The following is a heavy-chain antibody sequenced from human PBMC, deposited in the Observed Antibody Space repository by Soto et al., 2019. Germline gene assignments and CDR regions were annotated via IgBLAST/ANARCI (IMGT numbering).Heavy chain of an antibody. CDR1: GYSFTSYW. J-gene: IGHJ6*02. Sequence: PGESLKISCKGSGYSFTSYWISWVRQMPGKGLEWMGRIDPSDSYTNYSPSFQGHVTISADKSISTAYLQWSSLKASDTAMHYCARIGRPLSSVAYYGMDVWGQGTTVTVSS. CDR2: IDPSDSYT. CDR3: ARIGRPLSSVAYYGMDV. V-gene: IGHV5-10-1*01.